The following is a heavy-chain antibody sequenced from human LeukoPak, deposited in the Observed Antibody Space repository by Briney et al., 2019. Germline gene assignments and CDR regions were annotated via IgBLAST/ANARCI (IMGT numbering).Heavy chain of an antibody. J-gene: IGHJ5*02. Sequence: ASVTVSCKVSGYTLTELSMHWVRQAPGKGLEWMGGFDPEDGETTYAQKFQGRVTMTEDTSTDTAYMELSSLRSEDTAVYYCATVIGSSWYYWFDPWGQGTLVTVSS. CDR1: GYTLTELS. V-gene: IGHV1-24*01. CDR3: ATVIGSSWYYWFDP. CDR2: FDPEDGET. D-gene: IGHD6-13*01.